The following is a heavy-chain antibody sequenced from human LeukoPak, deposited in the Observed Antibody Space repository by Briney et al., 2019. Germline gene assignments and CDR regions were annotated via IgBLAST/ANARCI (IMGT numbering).Heavy chain of an antibody. CDR3: ASSRGYSYGYYYYYYMDV. V-gene: IGHV4-38-2*02. CDR2: IYHSGST. J-gene: IGHJ6*03. Sequence: SETLSLTCTVSGYSISSGYYWGWIRQPPGKGLEWIGSIYHSGSTYYNPSLKSRVTISVDKSKNQFSLKLSSVTAADTAVYYCASSRGYSYGYYYYYYMDVWGKGTTVTVSS. CDR1: GYSISSGYY. D-gene: IGHD5-18*01.